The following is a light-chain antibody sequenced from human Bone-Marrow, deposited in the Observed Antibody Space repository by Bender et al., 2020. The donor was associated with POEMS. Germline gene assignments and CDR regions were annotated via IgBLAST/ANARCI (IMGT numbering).Light chain of an antibody. V-gene: IGLV2-14*01. J-gene: IGLJ1*01. CDR1: SSYNL. CDR2: EVS. CDR3: SSYTDSNTYV. Sequence: QSALTQPASVSGSPGQSITISCTGTSSYNLVSWYQQRPGKAPKLMIYEVSNRPSGVSNRFSGSKSGNAASLTISGLQTEDEADYYCSSYTDSNTYVFGTGTKVTVL.